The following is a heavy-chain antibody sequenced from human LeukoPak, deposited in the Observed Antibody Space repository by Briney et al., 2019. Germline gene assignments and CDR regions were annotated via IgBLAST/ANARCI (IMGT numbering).Heavy chain of an antibody. Sequence: PGRSLRLSCGASGFTFSSYGMHWVRQAPGKGLEWVAVIWYDGSNEYYADSVKGRFTISRDNSKNTLYLQMNSLRAEDTAVYYCARDHSYGGKIPLFDYWGQGTLVTVSS. D-gene: IGHD4-23*01. CDR1: GFTFSSYG. J-gene: IGHJ4*02. CDR3: ARDHSYGGKIPLFDY. V-gene: IGHV3-33*01. CDR2: IWYDGSNE.